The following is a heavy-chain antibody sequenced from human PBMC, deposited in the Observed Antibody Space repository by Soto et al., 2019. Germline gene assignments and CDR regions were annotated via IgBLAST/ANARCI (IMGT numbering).Heavy chain of an antibody. CDR1: GGSISGEGYY. J-gene: IGHJ5*02. V-gene: IGHV4-31*03. CDR2: IHYSGST. CDR3: ARAWTAAAGWANWFDR. D-gene: IGHD6-13*01. Sequence: QVQLQESGPGLVEPSQTLSLTCTVSGGSISGEGYYWSWIRQYSGRGLEWIGYIHYSGSTYYNPSLKGRVTISVATSKTQFFLKLNSMTAADTAVYYCARAWTAAAGWANWFDRWGQGTLVTVSS.